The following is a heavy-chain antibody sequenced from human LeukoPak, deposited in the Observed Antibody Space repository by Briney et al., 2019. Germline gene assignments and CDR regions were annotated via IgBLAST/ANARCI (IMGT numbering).Heavy chain of an antibody. Sequence: SETLSLTCAIYGGSFSGYYWSWIRQPPGKGLEWIGEINHSGSTNYNPFLKSRVTISVDTSKNQFSLKLSSVTAADTAVYYCARGPPYSSDNWGQGTLVTVSS. CDR2: INHSGST. D-gene: IGHD6-13*01. CDR1: GGSFSGYY. V-gene: IGHV4-34*01. J-gene: IGHJ4*02. CDR3: ARGPPYSSDN.